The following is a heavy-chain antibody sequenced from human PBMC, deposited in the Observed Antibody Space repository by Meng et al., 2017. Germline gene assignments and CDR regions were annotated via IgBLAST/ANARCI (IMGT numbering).Heavy chain of an antibody. V-gene: IGHV3-15*01. J-gene: IGHJ4*02. Sequence: VGSGGGFGKPGGSLRLSFGVFGFIFRNAWARGGRQAPGKGGEGVGHNKRQTYGGTTDYAAPVKGRFTISRDDSKNTLYLQMNSLKTEDTAVYYCITDPVVVVKGYFDYWGQGTLVTVSS. D-gene: IGHD3-22*01. CDR3: ITDPVVVVKGYFDY. CDR1: GFIFRNAW. CDR2: NKRQTYGGTT.